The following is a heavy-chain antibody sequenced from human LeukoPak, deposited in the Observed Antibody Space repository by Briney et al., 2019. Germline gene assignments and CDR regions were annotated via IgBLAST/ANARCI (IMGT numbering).Heavy chain of an antibody. CDR1: GGSISTYY. Sequence: SETLSLTCTVCGGSISTYYWSWFRQPPGKSLEWIGYIYYSGGTNYNPSLKSRVTISLDTSKKQFTLKLSSVTAADTAVYYCARHIRDGYNYVDYWGQGILVTVSS. J-gene: IGHJ4*02. CDR2: IYYSGGT. CDR3: ARHIRDGYNYVDY. V-gene: IGHV4-59*01. D-gene: IGHD5-24*01.